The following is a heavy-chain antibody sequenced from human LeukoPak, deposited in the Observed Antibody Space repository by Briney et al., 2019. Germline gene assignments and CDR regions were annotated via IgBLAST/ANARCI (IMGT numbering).Heavy chain of an antibody. CDR3: ARAFQGDAFDI. J-gene: IGHJ3*02. V-gene: IGHV3-30-3*01. Sequence: GGSLRLSCAASGFTFSSYAMHWVRQAPGKGLEWVAVISYDGSNKYYADSVKGRFTISRDNSKNTLYLQMNSLKTEDTAVYYCARAFQGDAFDIWGQGTMVTVSS. CDR2: ISYDGSNK. CDR1: GFTFSSYA. D-gene: IGHD2/OR15-2a*01.